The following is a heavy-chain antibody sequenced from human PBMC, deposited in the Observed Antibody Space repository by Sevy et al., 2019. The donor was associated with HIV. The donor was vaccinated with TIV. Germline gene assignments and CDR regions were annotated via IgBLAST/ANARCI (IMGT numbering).Heavy chain of an antibody. CDR3: ARGTNTKGFAIMVGGDF. CDR2: ISSSSSYI. Sequence: GGSLRLSCAASRFTFSSYSMNWVRQAPGKGLEWVSSISSSSSYIFYADSVKGRFTISRDNAKNSLYLQMNSLRAEDTAVYYCARGTNTKGFAIMVGGDFWGQGTLVTVSS. CDR1: RFTFSSYS. D-gene: IGHD3-16*01. V-gene: IGHV3-21*01. J-gene: IGHJ4*02.